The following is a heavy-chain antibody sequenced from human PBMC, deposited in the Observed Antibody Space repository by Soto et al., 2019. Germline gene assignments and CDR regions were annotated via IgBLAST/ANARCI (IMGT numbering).Heavy chain of an antibody. J-gene: IGHJ4*02. CDR3: ARGGGFCGADCYKGGIDY. V-gene: IGHV3-30*03. CDR2: ISYDGSNK. D-gene: IGHD2-21*02. CDR1: GFTFNSYG. Sequence: VQLVESGGGVVQPGRSLRLSCAASGFTFNSYGIHWVRQAPGKGLEWVAVISYDGSNKHYADSVKGRFTISRDNSKNTLYLQMSSLRAEDTALYYCARGGGFCGADCYKGGIDYWGQGTLVTVSP.